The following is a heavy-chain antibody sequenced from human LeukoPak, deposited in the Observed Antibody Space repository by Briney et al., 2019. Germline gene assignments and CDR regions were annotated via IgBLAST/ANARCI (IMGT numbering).Heavy chain of an antibody. CDR2: INTNTGNP. D-gene: IGHD6-19*01. Sequence: ASVKVSCKASGYTFTRYAMNWVRQAPVQGLEWMGWINTNTGNPTYAQGFTGRFVFSLGTSVSTAYLQISSLKAEDTAVYYCASSGSGWTQELDYWGQGTLVTVSS. V-gene: IGHV7-4-1*02. CDR1: GYTFTRYA. J-gene: IGHJ4*02. CDR3: ASSGSGWTQELDY.